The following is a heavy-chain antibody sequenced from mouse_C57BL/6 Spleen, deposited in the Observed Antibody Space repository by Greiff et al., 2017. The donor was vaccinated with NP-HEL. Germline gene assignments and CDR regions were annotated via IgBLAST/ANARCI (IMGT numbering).Heavy chain of an antibody. D-gene: IGHD2-4*01. J-gene: IGHJ3*01. CDR3: ARDAAYDYDGTWFAY. Sequence: QVQLQQPGAELVKPGPSVKLSCKASGYTFTSYWMHWVKQRPGQGLEWIGMIHPNSGSTNYNEKFKSKATLTVDKSSSTAYMQLSSLTSEDSAVYYCARDAAYDYDGTWFAYWGQGTLVTVSA. V-gene: IGHV1-64*01. CDR1: GYTFTSYW. CDR2: IHPNSGST.